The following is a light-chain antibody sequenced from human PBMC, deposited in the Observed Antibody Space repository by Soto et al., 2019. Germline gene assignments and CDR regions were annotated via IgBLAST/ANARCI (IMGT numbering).Light chain of an antibody. J-gene: IGKJ1*01. CDR3: QQYGSSPLT. CDR2: SAS. V-gene: IGKV3-20*01. Sequence: EIVLTQSPGTLSLSPGERASLSCRASESVSSSYLAWYQQKPGQAPRLLIYSASSRATGIPYRFSGSGSGTAFTITICSLEPEDFAVYYCQQYGSSPLTFGQGTKVELK. CDR1: ESVSSSY.